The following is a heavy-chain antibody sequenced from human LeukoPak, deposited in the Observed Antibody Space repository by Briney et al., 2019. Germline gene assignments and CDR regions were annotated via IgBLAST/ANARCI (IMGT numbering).Heavy chain of an antibody. V-gene: IGHV3-48*03. CDR2: ISSSGSTI. Sequence: GGSLRLSCAASGFTFSSYEMNWVRQAPGKGLEWVSYISSSGSTIYYADSVKGRITISRDNAKDSLYLQMNSLRAEDTAVYYCATSRPFNYWGQGTLVTVSS. CDR3: ATSRPFNY. CDR1: GFTFSSYE. J-gene: IGHJ4*02. D-gene: IGHD2-2*01.